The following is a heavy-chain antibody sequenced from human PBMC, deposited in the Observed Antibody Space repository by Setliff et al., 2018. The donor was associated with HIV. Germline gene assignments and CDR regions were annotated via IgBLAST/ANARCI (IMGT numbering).Heavy chain of an antibody. CDR3: ARQDHSSVNSGSLYAFDV. Sequence: GASVKVSCKASGYTFTAYYIHWVRQAPGHGLQLMGRIEPSSGGTNYIQKFQGRVTITRDTSIYTVYTELTGLTSDDTAVYYCARQDHSSVNSGSLYAFDVWGQGTMVTVSS. D-gene: IGHD3-22*01. V-gene: IGHV1-2*06. CDR2: IEPSSGGT. J-gene: IGHJ3*01. CDR1: GYTFTAYY.